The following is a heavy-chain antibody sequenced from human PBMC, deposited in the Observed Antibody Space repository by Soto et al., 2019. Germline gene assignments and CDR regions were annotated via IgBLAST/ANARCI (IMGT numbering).Heavy chain of an antibody. D-gene: IGHD1-1*01. Sequence: SETLSLTCSVSGGSISTFGHYWTWIRQPPGKGLEWIGSIYHTGSTYYSKSLRSRLTMSVDTSKSQFSLRLSSVTAADTAVYYCARATGTLRSRNCDYWGQGSLVTVPQ. CDR2: IYHTGST. CDR1: GGSISTFGHY. J-gene: IGHJ4*02. CDR3: ARATGTLRSRNCDY. V-gene: IGHV4-31*03.